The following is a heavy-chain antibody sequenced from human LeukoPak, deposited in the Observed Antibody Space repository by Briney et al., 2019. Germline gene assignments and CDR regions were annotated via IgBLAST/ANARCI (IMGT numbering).Heavy chain of an antibody. CDR1: GGSISSGGYY. V-gene: IGHV4-30-2*01. CDR3: ARLPRYCSSTSCVWFDP. D-gene: IGHD2-2*01. CDR2: IYHNGST. Sequence: SQTLSLTCTVSGGSISSGGYYWSWIRQPPGKGLEWIGYIYHNGSTYYNPSLKSRVTISVDRSKNQFSLKLSSVTAADTAVYYCARLPRYCSSTSCVWFDPWGQGTLVTVSS. J-gene: IGHJ5*02.